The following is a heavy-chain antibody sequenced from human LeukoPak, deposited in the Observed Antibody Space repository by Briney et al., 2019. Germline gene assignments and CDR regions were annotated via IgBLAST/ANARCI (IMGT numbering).Heavy chain of an antibody. CDR2: IYPGDSDT. CDR1: GCSFTSYW. V-gene: IGHV5-51*01. Sequence: GGALKISSKGSGCSFTSYWIGWGRRMAGKGVEGMGIIYPGDSDTRYSPSFQGQVTISADTSTSTAYLQCSSLKASDTAMYYCARGTADLGDYGFDPWGQGTLVTVSS. J-gene: IGHJ5*02. CDR3: ARGTADLGDYGFDP. D-gene: IGHD4-17*01.